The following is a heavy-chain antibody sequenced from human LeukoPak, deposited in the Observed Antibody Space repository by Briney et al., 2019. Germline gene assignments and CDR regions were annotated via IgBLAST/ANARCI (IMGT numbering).Heavy chain of an antibody. CDR2: IYYSGST. CDR1: GGSISSYY. D-gene: IGHD3-22*01. CDR3: AREGYYYDSSADCYFDY. J-gene: IGHJ4*02. Sequence: PSETLSLTCTVSGGSISSYYWSWIRQPPGEGLEWIGYIYYSGSTNHNPSLKSRVTTSVDTSKNQFSLKLSSVTAADTAVYYCAREGYYYDSSADCYFDYWGQGTLVTVSS. V-gene: IGHV4-59*01.